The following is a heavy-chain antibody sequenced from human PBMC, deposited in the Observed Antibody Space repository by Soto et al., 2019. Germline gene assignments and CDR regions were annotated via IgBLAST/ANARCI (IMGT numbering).Heavy chain of an antibody. V-gene: IGHV3-64*01. Sequence: EVQLVESGGGLVQPGGSLRLSCVGSGFTFTTYCLQWVRQAPGKGLEYLSAISNDGVHTYYANSVKDRFTISRDNSKDTVSFHLGSLRSDDMDVYYCASGHLPPDYHSYGMDVGGRGTTVTVSS. CDR3: ASGHLPPDYHSYGMDV. CDR2: ISNDGVHT. J-gene: IGHJ6*02. D-gene: IGHD3-3*02. CDR1: GFTFTTYC.